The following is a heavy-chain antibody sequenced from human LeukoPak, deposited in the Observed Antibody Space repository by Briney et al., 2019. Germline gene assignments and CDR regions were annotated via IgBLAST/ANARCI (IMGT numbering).Heavy chain of an antibody. J-gene: IGHJ4*02. CDR3: AREFDILSGNYRYFDY. D-gene: IGHD3-9*01. Sequence: GGSLRLSCAASGFTVSINYMSWVRQAPGKGLEWVSVIYSGGTTYYADSVKGRFTISRDISKNTLFLQMNSLRAEDTAVYYCAREFDILSGNYRYFDYWGQGTLVTVSS. V-gene: IGHV3-66*02. CDR1: GFTVSINY. CDR2: IYSGGTT.